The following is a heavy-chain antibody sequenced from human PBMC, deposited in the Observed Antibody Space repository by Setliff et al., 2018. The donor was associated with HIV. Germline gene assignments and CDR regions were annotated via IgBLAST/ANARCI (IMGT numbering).Heavy chain of an antibody. CDR3: ASAPLYFYDGSGYLEY. J-gene: IGHJ4*02. D-gene: IGHD3-22*01. V-gene: IGHV4-31*03. Sequence: KPSETLSLTCTVFGEFVSSGGNYWGWVRQLPGKALEWIGYIYYSGETYYSPSLKSRVTISLDTSQSQVSLKLGSVTAADTAVYFCASAPLYFYDGSGYLEYWGQGSQVTVSS. CDR2: IYYSGET. CDR1: GEFVSSGGNY.